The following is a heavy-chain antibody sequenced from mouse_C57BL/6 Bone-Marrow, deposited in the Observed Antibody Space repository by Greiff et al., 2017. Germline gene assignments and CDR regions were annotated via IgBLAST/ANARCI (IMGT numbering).Heavy chain of an antibody. V-gene: IGHV1-69*01. D-gene: IGHD2-5*01. CDR2: IDPSDSYT. CDR3: ARTAYYSNYDAMDY. CDR1: GYTFTSYW. J-gene: IGHJ4*01. Sequence: VKLVESGAELVMPGASVKLSCKASGYTFTSYWMHWVKQRPGQGLEWIGEIDPSDSYTNYNQKFKGKSTLTVDKSSSTAYMQLSSLTSEDSAVYYYARTAYYSNYDAMDYWGQGTSVTVSS.